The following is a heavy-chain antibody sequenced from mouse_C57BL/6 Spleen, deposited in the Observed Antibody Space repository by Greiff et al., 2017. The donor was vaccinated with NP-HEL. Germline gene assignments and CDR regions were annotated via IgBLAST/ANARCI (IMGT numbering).Heavy chain of an antibody. D-gene: IGHD2-5*01. J-gene: IGHJ2*01. CDR1: GYTFTDYE. V-gene: IGHV1-15*01. CDR3: TLGSNYGY. CDR2: IDPETGGT. Sequence: VKLQESGAELVRPGASVTLSCKASGYTFTDYEMHWVKQTHVHGLEWIGAIDPETGGTAYNQKFKGKAILTADKSSSTAYMELRSLTSEDSAVYYCTLGSNYGYWGQGTTLTVSS.